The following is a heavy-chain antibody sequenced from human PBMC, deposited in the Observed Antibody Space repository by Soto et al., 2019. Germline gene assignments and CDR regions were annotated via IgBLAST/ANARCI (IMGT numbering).Heavy chain of an antibody. CDR2: IYYSGST. D-gene: IGHD4-17*01. Sequence: SETLSLTCTVSGGSISSYYWSWIRQPPGKGLEWIGYIYYSGSTNYNPSLKSRVTISVDTSKNQFSLKLSSVTAADTAVYYCARDNVGYGDTYYYGMDVWGQGTTVTVSS. J-gene: IGHJ6*02. CDR1: GGSISSYY. V-gene: IGHV4-59*01. CDR3: ARDNVGYGDTYYYGMDV.